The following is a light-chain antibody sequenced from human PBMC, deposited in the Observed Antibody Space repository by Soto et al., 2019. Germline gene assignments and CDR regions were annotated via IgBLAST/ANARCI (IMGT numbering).Light chain of an antibody. CDR2: WAS. V-gene: IGKV4-1*01. CDR1: KRVLYSSNNKNY. J-gene: IGKJ1*01. Sequence: DIVMTQSPDSLAVSLGERATINCKSSKRVLYSSNNKNYLAWYQQKPGQPPKLLIYWASARESGVPNRFSGSGSGTDFTLTISSLQAEDVAVYYCQQYYSTPLTFGQGTKVELK. CDR3: QQYYSTPLT.